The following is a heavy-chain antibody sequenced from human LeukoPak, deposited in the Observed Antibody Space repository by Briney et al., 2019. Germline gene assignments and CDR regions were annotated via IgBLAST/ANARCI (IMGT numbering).Heavy chain of an antibody. J-gene: IGHJ4*02. D-gene: IGHD3-22*01. CDR1: GFTFSSYS. Sequence: GGSLRLSCAASGFTFSSYSMNWVRQAPGKGLEWVSSISSSSSYIYYADSVKGRFTISRDNAKNSLYLQMNSLRAEDTAVYYCARDDSRYYYDSSGYYYDYWGQGTLVTVSS. CDR3: ARDDSRYYYDSSGYYYDY. V-gene: IGHV3-21*01. CDR2: ISSSSSYI.